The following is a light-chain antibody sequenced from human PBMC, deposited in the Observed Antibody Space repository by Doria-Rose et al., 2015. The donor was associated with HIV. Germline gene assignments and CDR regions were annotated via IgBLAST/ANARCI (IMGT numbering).Light chain of an antibody. CDR1: QRVKRSY. CDR2: DAS. V-gene: IGKV3-20*01. J-gene: IGKJ5*01. CDR3: QQYGPSRGT. Sequence: TQSPGTLSLSPGERATLSCRASQRVKRSYLAWYQQMPAQAPRLLIHDASTSATGITDRFSGSGSETDFTLTISRLEPEDVAVYYXQQYGPSRGTFGQGTRLEIK.